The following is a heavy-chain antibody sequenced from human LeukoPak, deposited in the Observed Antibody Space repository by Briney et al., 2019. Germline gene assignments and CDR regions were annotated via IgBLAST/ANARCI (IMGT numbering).Heavy chain of an antibody. Sequence: ASVKVSCNVSGYTLTELSMHWVRQAPGKGLEWMGGFDPEDGETIYAQKFQGRVTMTEDTSTDTAYMELSSLRSEDTAVYYCATTGIITGTTPGFDYWGQGTLVTVSS. CDR2: FDPEDGET. V-gene: IGHV1-24*01. J-gene: IGHJ4*02. CDR3: ATTGIITGTTPGFDY. CDR1: GYTLTELS. D-gene: IGHD1-7*01.